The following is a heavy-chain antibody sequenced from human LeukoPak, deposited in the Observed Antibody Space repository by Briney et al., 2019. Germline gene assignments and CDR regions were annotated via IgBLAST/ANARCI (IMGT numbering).Heavy chain of an antibody. CDR2: IYSSGST. D-gene: IGHD3-9*01. J-gene: IGHJ3*02. V-gene: IGHV4-4*07. Sequence: SETLSLTCSVSGGSICGSYWNWIRQPAGKGLEWIGRIYSSGSTNYNPSLKSRVTMSVDTSKNQFSLKLTSVTAADTAVYYCARHWDDILTGYAFDIWGQGTMVTVSS. CDR3: ARHWDDILTGYAFDI. CDR1: GGSICGSY.